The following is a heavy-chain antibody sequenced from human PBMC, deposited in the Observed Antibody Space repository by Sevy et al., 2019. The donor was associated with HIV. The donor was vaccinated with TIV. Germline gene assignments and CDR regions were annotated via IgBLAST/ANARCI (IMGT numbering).Heavy chain of an antibody. CDR3: ARGFGAVGLRLGELSLPDY. V-gene: IGHV1-8*01. D-gene: IGHD3-16*02. CDR2: MNPNRGNT. J-gene: IGHJ4*02. Sequence: ASVKGSCKASGYTFTSYDINWVRQATGQGLEWMGWMNPNRGNTGYAQKFQGRVTMTRDTSISTAYMELSSLRSEDTAVYYCARGFGAVGLRLGELSLPDYWGQGTLVTVSS. CDR1: GYTFTSYD.